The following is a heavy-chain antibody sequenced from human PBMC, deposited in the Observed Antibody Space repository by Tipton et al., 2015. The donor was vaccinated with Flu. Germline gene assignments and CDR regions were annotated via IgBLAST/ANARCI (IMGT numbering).Heavy chain of an antibody. Sequence: MQLVQSGAEVKKPGESLKISCKDSGDRFNTKWIGWVRQMPGKGLEWMGFIYPGDSDTRYSPSFQGQVTISADKSISTAYLQWSSLKASDTAMYYCARQSAVAGSFDYWGQGALVTVSS. V-gene: IGHV5-51*01. J-gene: IGHJ4*02. CDR2: IYPGDSDT. D-gene: IGHD6-19*01. CDR3: ARQSAVAGSFDY. CDR1: GDRFNTKW.